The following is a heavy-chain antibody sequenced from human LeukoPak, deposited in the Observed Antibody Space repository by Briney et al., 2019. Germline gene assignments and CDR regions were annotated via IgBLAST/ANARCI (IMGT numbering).Heavy chain of an antibody. CDR3: TRENRPFCPFAY. D-gene: IGHD2/OR15-2a*01. V-gene: IGHV4-4*02. Sequence: SETLSLTCGVSGGSIDITNYWSWVRQAPGKGLEWIREISHSGTTNYNPSLRSRVTMFLDRANNQFSLSLTSVTAADSAVYYCTRENRPFCPFAYWGQGVLVTVSS. CDR1: GGSIDITNY. J-gene: IGHJ4*02. CDR2: ISHSGTT.